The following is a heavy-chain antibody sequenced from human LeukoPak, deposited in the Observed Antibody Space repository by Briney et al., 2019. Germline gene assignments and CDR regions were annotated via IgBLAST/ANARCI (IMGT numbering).Heavy chain of an antibody. CDR3: ARGQPGGGYYYGSGSYPPLVDY. Sequence: KASETLSLTCTVSGVSISSYYWSWLRQPAGKGLEWIGRIYTSGSTNYSPSLKSRVTMSVDTSKNQFSLKLSSVTAADTAVYYCARGQPGGGYYYGSGSYPPLVDYWGQGTLVTVSS. J-gene: IGHJ4*02. D-gene: IGHD3-10*01. CDR1: GVSISSYY. CDR2: IYTSGST. V-gene: IGHV4-4*07.